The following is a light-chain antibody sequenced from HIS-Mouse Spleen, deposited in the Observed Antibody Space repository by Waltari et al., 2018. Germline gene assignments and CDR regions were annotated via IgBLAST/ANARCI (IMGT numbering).Light chain of an antibody. CDR1: SSNIGNNY. CDR3: GTWDSSLSAVV. J-gene: IGLJ2*01. CDR2: DNK. V-gene: IGLV1-51*01. Sequence: QSVLTQPPSVSAAPGQKVTISCSGSSSNIGNNYVSWYQHLPGTAPKLLIYDNKKRPSGIPDRFSGSKSGTSATLGITGRQTGDEADYYCGTWDSSLSAVVFGGGTKLTVL.